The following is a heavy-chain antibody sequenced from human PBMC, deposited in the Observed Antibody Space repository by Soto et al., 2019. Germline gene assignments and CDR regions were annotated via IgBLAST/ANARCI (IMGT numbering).Heavy chain of an antibody. J-gene: IGHJ5*02. Sequence: QVQLVQSGAEVKKPGSSVKVSCKASGGTFSSYAISWVRQAPGQGLEWMGGIIPIFGTANYAQKVQGRVTITADESKRTAYMELSSLRSEYTAVYYCARDPGAADADQGGYNWFDPWGQGTLVTVSS. D-gene: IGHD6-13*01. CDR2: IIPIFGTA. CDR3: ARDPGAADADQGGYNWFDP. V-gene: IGHV1-69*01. CDR1: GGTFSSYA.